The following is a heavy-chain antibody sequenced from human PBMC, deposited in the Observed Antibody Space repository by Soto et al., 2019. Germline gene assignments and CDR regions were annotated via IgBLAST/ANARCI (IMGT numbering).Heavy chain of an antibody. CDR1: GFSLSTSGVC. CDR3: ARIKGVQRGYSYSYSVPGGDGMDV. J-gene: IGHJ6*02. V-gene: IGHV2-70*01. Sequence: SGPTLVNSTQTLTLTCTFSGFSLSTSGVCVSWIRQPPAKALEWLALIDWDDDKYYSTSLKTRLTISKDTSKNQAVLTMTNMDPVDTATYYCARIKGVQRGYSYSYSVPGGDGMDVWGQGTTVTVSS. D-gene: IGHD5-18*01. CDR2: IDWDDDK.